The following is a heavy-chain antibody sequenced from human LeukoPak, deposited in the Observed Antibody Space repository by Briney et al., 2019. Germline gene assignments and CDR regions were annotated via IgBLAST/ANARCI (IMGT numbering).Heavy chain of an antibody. V-gene: IGHV5-51*01. CDR3: ARHRDIAAPLIDY. Sequence: GESLKISCKGSGYSVTSYWIGWVRQMPGKGLEWMGIIYPGDSDTRYSPSFQGQVTISADKSISTAYLQWSSLKASDTAMYYCARHRDIAAPLIDYWGQGTLVTVSS. J-gene: IGHJ4*02. D-gene: IGHD6-13*01. CDR2: IYPGDSDT. CDR1: GYSVTSYW.